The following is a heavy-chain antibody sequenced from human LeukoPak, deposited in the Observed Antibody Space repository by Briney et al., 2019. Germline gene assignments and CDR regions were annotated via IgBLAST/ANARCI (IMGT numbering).Heavy chain of an antibody. CDR1: GFTFSSYA. J-gene: IGHJ4*02. D-gene: IGHD3-3*01. CDR2: ISGSGGST. V-gene: IGHV3-23*01. Sequence: PGGSLRLSCAASGFTFSSYAMRWVPEAPGKGLEWVSAISGSGGSTYYADSVKGRFTISRDNSKNTLYLQMNSLRAEDTAVYYCAKCYDFWSGPFDYWGQGTLVTVSS. CDR3: AKCYDFWSGPFDY.